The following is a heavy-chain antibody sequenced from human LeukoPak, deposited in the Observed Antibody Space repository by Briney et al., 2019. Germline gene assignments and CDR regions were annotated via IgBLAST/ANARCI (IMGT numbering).Heavy chain of an antibody. Sequence: KPSETLSLTCAVSGYSISSGYYWGWIRQPPGKGLEWIGSIYHSGSTYYNPSLKSRVTISVDTSKNQFSLKLSSVTAADTAVYYCARDIPRVSAFDIWGQGTMVTVSS. CDR3: ARDIPRVSAFDI. J-gene: IGHJ3*02. D-gene: IGHD2-21*01. V-gene: IGHV4-38-2*02. CDR2: IYHSGST. CDR1: GYSISSGYY.